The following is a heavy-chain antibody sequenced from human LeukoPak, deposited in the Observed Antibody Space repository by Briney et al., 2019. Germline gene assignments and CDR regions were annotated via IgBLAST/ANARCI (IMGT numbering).Heavy chain of an antibody. D-gene: IGHD6-19*01. Sequence: GGSLRLSCAASGFTFSNYAMNWVRQAPGKGLEWVSAISGSGGSTYYADSVKGRFTISRDNSKNTLYLQMNSLRAEDTALYYCAEPSSGWYTWDYWGQGTLVTVSS. CDR3: AEPSSGWYTWDY. J-gene: IGHJ4*02. CDR1: GFTFSNYA. CDR2: ISGSGGST. V-gene: IGHV3-23*01.